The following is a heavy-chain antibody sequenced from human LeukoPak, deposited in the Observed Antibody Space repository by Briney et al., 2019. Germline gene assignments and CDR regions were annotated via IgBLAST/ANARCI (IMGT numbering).Heavy chain of an antibody. CDR1: GGSISSYY. D-gene: IGHD3-22*01. J-gene: IGHJ2*01. V-gene: IGHV4-59*01. Sequence: SETLSLTCTVSGGSISSYYWSWIRQPPGKGLEWIGNIYNSGNTNYNPSLKSRVTISVDTSKNQFSLKLSSVTAADTAVYYCASVYDSSGYYWYFDLWGRGTLVTVSS. CDR2: IYNSGNT. CDR3: ASVYDSSGYYWYFDL.